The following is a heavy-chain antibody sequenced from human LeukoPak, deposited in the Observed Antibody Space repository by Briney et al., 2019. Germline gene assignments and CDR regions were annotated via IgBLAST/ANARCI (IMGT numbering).Heavy chain of an antibody. Sequence: SETLSLTCTVSGGSISSSSYYWGWIRQPPGKGLEWIGSIYYSGSTYYNPSLKSRVTISVDTSKNQFSLKLSSVTAADTAVYYCARLDGSYEIQLYWYFDLWGRGTLVTVSS. CDR3: ARLDGSYEIQLYWYFDL. J-gene: IGHJ2*01. D-gene: IGHD1-26*01. V-gene: IGHV4-39*07. CDR2: IYYSGST. CDR1: GGSISSSSYY.